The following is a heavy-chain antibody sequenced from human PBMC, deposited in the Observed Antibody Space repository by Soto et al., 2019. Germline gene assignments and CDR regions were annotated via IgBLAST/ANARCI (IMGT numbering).Heavy chain of an antibody. Sequence: GGSLRLSCAASGFTVSNNYMSWVRQAPGKGLEWVSVIYSGGSTYYADSVKGRFTISRDNSKNTLYLQMNSLRAEDTAVYYCARALTVVNAFDIWGQGTMVTVSS. CDR3: ARALTVVNAFDI. J-gene: IGHJ3*02. CDR1: GFTVSNNY. CDR2: IYSGGST. D-gene: IGHD3-22*01. V-gene: IGHV3-66*01.